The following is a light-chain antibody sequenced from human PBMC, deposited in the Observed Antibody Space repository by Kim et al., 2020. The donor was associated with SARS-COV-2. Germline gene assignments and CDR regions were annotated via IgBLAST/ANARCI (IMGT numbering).Light chain of an antibody. J-gene: IGKJ1*01. Sequence: ASVGDRVTTTRRASQDIANSLAWYQQKPGKVPQVLIYAASTLQSGVPSRFSGSGSGTEFTLTIGSLQTEDVATYYCQKYNSAPWTFGPGTKVDIK. V-gene: IGKV1-27*01. CDR2: AAS. CDR1: QDIANS. CDR3: QKYNSAPWT.